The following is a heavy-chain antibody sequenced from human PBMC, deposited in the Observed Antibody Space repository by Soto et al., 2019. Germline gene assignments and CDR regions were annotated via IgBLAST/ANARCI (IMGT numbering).Heavy chain of an antibody. Sequence: EVQLVESGGGLVQPGGSLRLSCAASGFTFSSYWMNWVRHAPGKGLEWVANIKRDGSEKYYVDSVKGRFTVSRDNAKNSLYLQMNSMRAEDTAVYYCTRSGSGWYFDYWGQGTLVTVSS. CDR3: TRSGSGWYFDY. CDR2: IKRDGSEK. CDR1: GFTFSSYW. J-gene: IGHJ4*02. V-gene: IGHV3-7*02. D-gene: IGHD6-19*01.